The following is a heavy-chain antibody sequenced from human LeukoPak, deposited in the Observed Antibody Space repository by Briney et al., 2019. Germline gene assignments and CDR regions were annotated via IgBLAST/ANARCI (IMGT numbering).Heavy chain of an antibody. CDR3: AREGGSPPGYYYYYMDV. J-gene: IGHJ6*03. CDR1: GFTFSSYS. CDR2: ISSSSSYI. V-gene: IGHV3-21*01. Sequence: GGSLRLSCAASGFTFSSYSMNWVRQAPGKGLEWVSSISSSSSYIYYADSVKGRFTISRDNAKNSLYLQMNSLRAEDTAVYYCAREGGSPPGYYYYYMDVWSKGTTVTVSS.